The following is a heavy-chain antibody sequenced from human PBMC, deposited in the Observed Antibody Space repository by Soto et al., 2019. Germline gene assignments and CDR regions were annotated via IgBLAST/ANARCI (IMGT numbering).Heavy chain of an antibody. D-gene: IGHD6-6*01. J-gene: IGHJ4*02. V-gene: IGHV3-30*04. CDR3: AKDISSSSGFDY. CDR1: GFTFSSYA. CDR2: ISYDGSNK. Sequence: QVQLVESGGGVVQPGRSLRLSCAASGFTFSSYAMHWVRQAPGKGLEWVAVISYDGSNKYYADSVKGRFTISRDNSKNTLYLQMNSLRAEDTAVYYCAKDISSSSGFDYWGQGTLVTVSS.